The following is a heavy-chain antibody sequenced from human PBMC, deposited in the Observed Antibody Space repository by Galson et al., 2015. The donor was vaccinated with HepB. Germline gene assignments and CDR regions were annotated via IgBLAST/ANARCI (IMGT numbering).Heavy chain of an antibody. V-gene: IGHV3-21*01. CDR3: ARDREQQLVGDAFDI. J-gene: IGHJ3*02. D-gene: IGHD6-13*01. CDR1: GFTFSSYS. CDR2: ISSSSSYI. Sequence: SLRLSCAASGFTFSSYSMNWVRQAPGKGPEWVSSISSSSSYIYYADSVKGRFTISRDNAKNSLYLQMNSLRAEDTAVYYCARDREQQLVGDAFDIWGQGTMVTVSS.